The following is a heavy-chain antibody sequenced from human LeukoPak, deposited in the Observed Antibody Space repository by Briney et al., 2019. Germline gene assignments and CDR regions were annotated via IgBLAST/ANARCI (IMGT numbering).Heavy chain of an antibody. Sequence: ASVKVSCKASGGTFSSYAISWVRQAPGQGLEWMGGIIPIFGTANYAQKFQGRVTITRDTSASTAYMELSSLRSEDTAVYYCARATGIAVAGLGFDYWGQGTLVTVSS. CDR3: ARATGIAVAGLGFDY. V-gene: IGHV1-69*05. D-gene: IGHD6-19*01. CDR1: GGTFSSYA. J-gene: IGHJ4*02. CDR2: IIPIFGTA.